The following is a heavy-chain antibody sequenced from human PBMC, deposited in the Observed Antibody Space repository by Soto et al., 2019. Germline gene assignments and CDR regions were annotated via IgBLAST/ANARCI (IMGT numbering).Heavy chain of an antibody. CDR1: GFTFDDYA. J-gene: IGHJ4*02. D-gene: IGHD3-10*01. V-gene: IGHV3-9*01. CDR3: ATLKGSWRGPSGIDY. Sequence: GGSLRLSCAASGFTFDDYAMHSVRQAPGKGLEWVSGISWNSGSIGHADSVKGRFTISRDNAKNSLYLQMNSLRAEDTALYYCATLKGSWRGPSGIDYWGQGTLVTVSS. CDR2: ISWNSGSI.